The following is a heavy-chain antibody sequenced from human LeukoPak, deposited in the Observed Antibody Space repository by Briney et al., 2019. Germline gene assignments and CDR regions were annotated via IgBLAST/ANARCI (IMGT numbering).Heavy chain of an antibody. V-gene: IGHV3-30*02. J-gene: IGHJ4*02. CDR2: IKSDGSEK. Sequence: GGSLRLSCAASGFIFSNYGMHWVRQTPGMGLEWVTFIKSDGSEKDYADSVKGRFTISRDNSKSTLYLQMNSLGADDMALYHCVKEVSFGEVGGDIWGQGTLVTVSS. CDR3: VKEVSFGEVGGDI. D-gene: IGHD3-16*01. CDR1: GFIFSNYG.